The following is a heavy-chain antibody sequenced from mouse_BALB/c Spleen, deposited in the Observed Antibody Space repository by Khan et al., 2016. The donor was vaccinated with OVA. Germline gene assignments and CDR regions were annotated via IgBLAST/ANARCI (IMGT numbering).Heavy chain of an antibody. V-gene: IGHV4-2*02. CDR3: ARLERYGQLAN. CDR2: INPGSSTI. CDR1: GFDFSRNW. Sequence: EVKLEVSGGGLVQPGGSLILSCAASGFDFSRNWMSWARQAPGKGQEWIGEINPGSSTINYTPSLKDKFIISRDNAKNTLYLQMRKVRSEDTALYYCARLERYGQLANWGQGTLVTVSA. D-gene: IGHD2-14*01. J-gene: IGHJ3*01.